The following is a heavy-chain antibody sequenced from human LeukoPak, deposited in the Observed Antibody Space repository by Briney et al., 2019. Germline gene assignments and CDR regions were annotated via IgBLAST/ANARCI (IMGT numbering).Heavy chain of an antibody. Sequence: PGGSLRLSCAASGFTFSSYAMHWVRQAPGKGLEWVAVISYDGSNKYYADSVKGRFTISRGNSKNTLYLQMNSLRAEDTAVYYCARAPDYIEDYWGQGTLVTVSS. D-gene: IGHD4-11*01. V-gene: IGHV3-30-3*01. CDR2: ISYDGSNK. J-gene: IGHJ4*02. CDR3: ARAPDYIEDY. CDR1: GFTFSSYA.